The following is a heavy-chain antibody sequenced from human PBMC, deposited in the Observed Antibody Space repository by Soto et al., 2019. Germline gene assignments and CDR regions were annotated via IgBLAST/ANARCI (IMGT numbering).Heavy chain of an antibody. J-gene: IGHJ6*02. CDR1: GFTFSSYG. D-gene: IGHD6-13*01. CDR3: ARDIATGFHYGMDV. V-gene: IGHV3-33*01. Sequence: LRLSCAASGFTFSSYGMHWVRQAPGKGLEWVAVIWYDGSNKYYADSVKGRFTISRDNSKNTLYLQMNSLRAEDTAVYYCARDIATGFHYGMDVWGQGTTVTVSS. CDR2: IWYDGSNK.